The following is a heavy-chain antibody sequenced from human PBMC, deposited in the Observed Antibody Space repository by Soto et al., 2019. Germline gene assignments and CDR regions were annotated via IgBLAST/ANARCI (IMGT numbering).Heavy chain of an antibody. CDR1: GSSISSSSYY. V-gene: IGHV4-39*07. J-gene: IGHJ5*02. CDR2: IYYSGST. D-gene: IGHD3-9*01. Sequence: SETLSLTCTVSGSSISSSSYYWGWIRQPPGKGLEWIGSIYYSGSTDYNPSLKSRVTISVDTSKNQFSLKLSSVTAADTAVYYCARGRDHDILTGYKWFDPWGQGTLVTVSS. CDR3: ARGRDHDILTGYKWFDP.